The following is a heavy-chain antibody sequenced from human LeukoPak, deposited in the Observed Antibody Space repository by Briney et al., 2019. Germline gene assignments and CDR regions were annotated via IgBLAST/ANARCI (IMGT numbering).Heavy chain of an antibody. J-gene: IGHJ4*02. CDR3: ARGIDGIVVANTVDY. D-gene: IGHD1-26*01. V-gene: IGHV4-39*07. Sequence: PSETLSLTCTVSGVSISSSSYYWGGIRQPPGKGREWSVSIYYSGSTYYHPSHESRITITVDTYKNLFSLKLSSVTAADTAVYYCARGIDGIVVANTVDYWGQGTLVTVSS. CDR1: GVSISSSSYY. CDR2: IYYSGST.